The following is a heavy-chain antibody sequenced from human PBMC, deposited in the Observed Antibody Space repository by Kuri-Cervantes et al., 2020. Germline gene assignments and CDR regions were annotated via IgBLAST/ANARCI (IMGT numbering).Heavy chain of an antibody. CDR2: INPNSGGT. Sequence: ASGKVSCKASGGTFSSYAISWVRQAPGQGLEWMGWINPNSGGTNYAQKFQGWVTMTRDTSISTAYMELSRLRSDDTAVSYCARDNGGWGGENYFDYWGQGTLVTVSS. CDR1: GGTFSSYA. J-gene: IGHJ4*02. D-gene: IGHD3-16*01. V-gene: IGHV1-2*04. CDR3: ARDNGGWGGENYFDY.